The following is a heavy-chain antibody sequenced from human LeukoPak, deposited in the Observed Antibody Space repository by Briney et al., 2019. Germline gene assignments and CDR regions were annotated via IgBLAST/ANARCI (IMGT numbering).Heavy chain of an antibody. CDR3: ARLSQLWFGELLPFVDY. CDR1: GGSISSYY. CDR2: IYHSGST. Sequence: PSETPSLTCTVSGGSISSYYWGWIRQPPGKGLEWIGSIYHSGSTYYNPSLKSRVTISVDTSKNQFSLKLSSVTAADTAVYYCARLSQLWFGELLPFVDYWGQGTLVTVSS. J-gene: IGHJ4*02. D-gene: IGHD3-10*01. V-gene: IGHV4-38-2*02.